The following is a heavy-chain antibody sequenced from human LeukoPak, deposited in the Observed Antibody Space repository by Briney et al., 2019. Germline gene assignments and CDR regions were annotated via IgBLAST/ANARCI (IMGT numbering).Heavy chain of an antibody. V-gene: IGHV3-30*18. Sequence: GGSLRLSCAASGFTFSGYGMHWVRQAPGKGLEWVAVMSHDGKHEYYVDSVKGRFTISRDNSKNTLYLQMNSLRPEDTAVYYCAKDPRNDGGSGFLDNWFDPWGQGTLVTVSS. CDR2: MSHDGKHE. CDR1: GFTFSGYG. CDR3: AKDPRNDGGSGFLDNWFDP. D-gene: IGHD3-22*01. J-gene: IGHJ5*02.